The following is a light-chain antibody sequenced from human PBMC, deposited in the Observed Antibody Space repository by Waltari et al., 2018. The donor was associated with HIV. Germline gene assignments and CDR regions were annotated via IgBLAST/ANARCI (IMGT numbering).Light chain of an antibody. CDR1: QSISSW. Sequence: DIQMTQSPSTLSASVGDRVTITCRASQSISSWLAWYQQRPGNAPKLLIYKASILESGVPSRFSGSGSGTEFTLTINSLQPDDSATYYCQQYSGYSSFGQGTKLEI. J-gene: IGKJ2*03. CDR3: QQYSGYSS. CDR2: KAS. V-gene: IGKV1-5*03.